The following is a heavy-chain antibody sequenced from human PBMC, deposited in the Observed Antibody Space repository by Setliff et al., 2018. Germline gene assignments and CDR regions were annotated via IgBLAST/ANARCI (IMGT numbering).Heavy chain of an antibody. CDR3: ASHVLLWFGTLYYMDV. D-gene: IGHD3-10*01. V-gene: IGHV4-39*01. J-gene: IGHJ6*03. Sequence: SETLSLTCPVSGASLSSGTYYWGWIRQPPGKGLEWIGRIYYRGDTYYNASLKGRLTISVDTAQNQFSLRLTSVTAADTAVYYCASHVLLWFGTLYYMDVWGKGTTVTVSS. CDR2: IYYRGDT. CDR1: GASLSSGTYY.